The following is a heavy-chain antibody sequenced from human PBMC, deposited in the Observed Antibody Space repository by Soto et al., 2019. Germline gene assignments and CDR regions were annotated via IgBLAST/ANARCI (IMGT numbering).Heavy chain of an antibody. J-gene: IGHJ6*02. V-gene: IGHV5-51*01. D-gene: IGHD2-2*01. CDR2: IYPGDSDT. CDR1: GYSFTSYW. CDR3: ARSVVPAAGYYYGMDV. Sequence: GESLKISCKGSGYSFTSYWIGWVRQMPGKGLEWMGIIYPGDSDTRYSPSFQGQVTISADKSISTAYLQWSSLEASDTAMYYCARSVVPAAGYYYGMDVWGQGTTVTVSS.